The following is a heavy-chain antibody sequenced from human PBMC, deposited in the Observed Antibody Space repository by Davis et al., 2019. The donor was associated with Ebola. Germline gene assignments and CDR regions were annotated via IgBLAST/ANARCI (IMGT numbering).Heavy chain of an antibody. V-gene: IGHV1-69*04. CDR3: ARDIPYDFWSGYSLNGMDV. CDR2: IIPILGIA. J-gene: IGHJ6*02. CDR1: VCTFSSYA. Sequence: AASVKVSCKASVCTFSSYAISWVRQAPGQGLEWMGRIIPILGIANYAQKFQGRVTITADKSTSTDYMELNSLRSEDTAVYYCARDIPYDFWSGYSLNGMDVWGQGTTVTVFS. D-gene: IGHD3-3*01.